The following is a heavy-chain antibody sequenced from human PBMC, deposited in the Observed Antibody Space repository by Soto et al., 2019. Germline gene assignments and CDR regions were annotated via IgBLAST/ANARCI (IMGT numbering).Heavy chain of an antibody. V-gene: IGHV3-74*01. CDR2: INRDGSST. Sequence: GGSLRLSCAASGFTFSSYWMHWVRQAAGKGLVWVSRINRDGSSTSYADSVKGRFTISRDNAKNTLYLQMNSLRAEDTAVYYCARGVGEELELRADYYYYYMDVWGKGTTVTVSS. CDR3: ARGVGEELELRADYYYYYMDV. D-gene: IGHD1-7*01. CDR1: GFTFSSYW. J-gene: IGHJ6*03.